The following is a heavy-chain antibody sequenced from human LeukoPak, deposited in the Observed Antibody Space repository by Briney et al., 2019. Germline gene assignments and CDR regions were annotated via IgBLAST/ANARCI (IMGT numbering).Heavy chain of an antibody. J-gene: IGHJ4*02. CDR2: IYYSGST. Sequence: SETLSLTCTVSGGSTSSGDYYWSWIRQPPGKGLEWIGYIYYSGSTYYNPSLKSRVTISVDTSKNQFSLKLSSVTAADTAVYYCARGHSGGSCQVDYWGQGTLVTVSS. V-gene: IGHV4-30-4*01. CDR3: ARGHSGGSCQVDY. D-gene: IGHD2-15*01. CDR1: GGSTSSGDYY.